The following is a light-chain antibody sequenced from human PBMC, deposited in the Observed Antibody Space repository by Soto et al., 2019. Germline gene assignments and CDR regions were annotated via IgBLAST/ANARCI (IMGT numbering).Light chain of an antibody. CDR3: SLYISGSTYV. V-gene: IGLV2-18*01. Sequence: QSVLTPPPSLSGSPGQSVTISCTGRSSDVGSYNRLSWYQQPPCTAPKLIMYEFNTRPSAVPDRFSGSKSGSTASLTISGLQAEDEADYYCSLYISGSTYVFGTGTKVTVL. J-gene: IGLJ1*01. CDR1: SSDVGSYNR. CDR2: EFN.